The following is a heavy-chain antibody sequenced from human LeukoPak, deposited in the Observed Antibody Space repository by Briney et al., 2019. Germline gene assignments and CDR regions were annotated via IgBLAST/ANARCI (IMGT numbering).Heavy chain of an antibody. V-gene: IGHV3-23*01. CDR2: ISGSGGST. CDR3: AKTYDFWSGYQYYFDY. Sequence: PGGSLRLSCAASGFTVSGNYMSWVRQAPGKGLEWVSAISGSGGSTYYADSVKGRFTISRDNSKNTLYLQMNSLRAEDTAVYYCAKTYDFWSGYQYYFDYWGQGTLVTVSS. CDR1: GFTVSGNY. D-gene: IGHD3-3*01. J-gene: IGHJ4*02.